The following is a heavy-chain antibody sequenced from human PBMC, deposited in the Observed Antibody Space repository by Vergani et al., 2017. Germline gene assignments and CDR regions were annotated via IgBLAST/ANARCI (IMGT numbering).Heavy chain of an antibody. V-gene: IGHV1-2*02. CDR2: INPKSGGT. J-gene: IGHJ4*02. CDR3: ARDMGCSGTTCYLPLDY. D-gene: IGHD2/OR15-2a*01. Sequence: QVLLVQSGAEVKKPGASVRVSCKASGYTFSDYYMHWVRQAPAQGLEWMGWINPKSGGTILEQKFQGRLTLTRDTSISTAYMELSRLTSDDTAVYYCARDMGCSGTTCYLPLDYWGQGTLVNVSS. CDR1: GYTFSDYY.